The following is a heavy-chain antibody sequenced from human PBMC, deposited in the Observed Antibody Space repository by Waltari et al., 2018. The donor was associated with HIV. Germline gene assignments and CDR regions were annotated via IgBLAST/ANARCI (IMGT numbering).Heavy chain of an antibody. CDR1: GVSFTSSW. D-gene: IGHD1-1*01. CDR2: INTDGTYT. J-gene: IGHJ4*02. Sequence: EVRLEESGGGLVQPGGSLRLSCAASGVSFTSSWMHWLRQVPGKRPGWVSRINTDGTYTNYADAVRGRFSNSRDNAKNTLYLQMNSLKVEDTAVYFCAVPRCNRANCHFASWGQGTLVTVSS. V-gene: IGHV3-74*01. CDR3: AVPRCNRANCHFAS.